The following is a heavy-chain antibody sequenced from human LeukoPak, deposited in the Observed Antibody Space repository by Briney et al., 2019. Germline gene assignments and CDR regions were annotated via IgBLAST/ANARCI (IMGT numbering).Heavy chain of an antibody. CDR2: FNPNTGGT. CDR3: ARVRAKTGGSSDYDILYAFDI. D-gene: IGHD5-12*01. Sequence: ASVKVSFKASGYTFTGYYMHWVRQAPGQGLEWMGRFNPNTGGTNYAQKFQGRVTMTRDTSISTAYMELSRLRSDDTAVYYCARVRAKTGGSSDYDILYAFDIWGQGTMVTVSS. J-gene: IGHJ3*02. CDR1: GYTFTGYY. V-gene: IGHV1-2*06.